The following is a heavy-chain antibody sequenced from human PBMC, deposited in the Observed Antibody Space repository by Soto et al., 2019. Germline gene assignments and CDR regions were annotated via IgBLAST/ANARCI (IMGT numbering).Heavy chain of an antibody. D-gene: IGHD1-26*01. V-gene: IGHV3-64D*08. CDR1: GVTFSSYA. CDR2: ISSNGGST. Sequence: PGGSLRLSCSASGVTFSSYAMHWVRQAPGKGLEYVSAISSNGGSTYYADSVKGRFTISRDNSKNTLYLQMSSLRAEDTAVYYCVKGNSGSSAWFDPWGQGTLVTVSS. CDR3: VKGNSGSSAWFDP. J-gene: IGHJ5*02.